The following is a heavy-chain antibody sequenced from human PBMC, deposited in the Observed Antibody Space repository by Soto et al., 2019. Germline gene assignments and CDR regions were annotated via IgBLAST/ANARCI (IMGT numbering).Heavy chain of an antibody. V-gene: IGHV4-30-4*01. D-gene: IGHD1-1*01. CDR1: GGSISSGDYY. Sequence: PSETLSLTCTVSGGSISSGDYYGSWIRQPPGKGLEWIGYIYYSGSTYYNPSLKSRVTISVDTSKNQFSLKLSSVTAADTAVYYCARDETGMEYFDYWGQGTLVTV. CDR3: ARDETGMEYFDY. CDR2: IYYSGST. J-gene: IGHJ4*02.